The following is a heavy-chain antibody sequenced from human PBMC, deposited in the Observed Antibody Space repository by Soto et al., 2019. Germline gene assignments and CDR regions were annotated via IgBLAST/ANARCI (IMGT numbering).Heavy chain of an antibody. J-gene: IGHJ6*02. V-gene: IGHV4-59*01. CDR2: SYYSGST. CDR1: GGSISSYY. D-gene: IGHD3-3*01. CDR3: ARDLRRGMDV. Sequence: QVQLQESGPGLVKPSETLSLTCTVSGGSISSYYWSWIRQPPGKGLEWIGYSYYSGSTNYNPSLKSRVTISVDTSKNQFSLKLSSVTAADTAVYYCARDLRRGMDVWGQGTTVTVSS.